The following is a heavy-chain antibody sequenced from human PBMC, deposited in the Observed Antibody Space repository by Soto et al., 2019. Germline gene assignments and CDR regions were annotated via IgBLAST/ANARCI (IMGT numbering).Heavy chain of an antibody. CDR1: GGSFSGYY. CDR2: TTHSGST. Sequence: SETLSLTCGVYGGSFSGYYWSWIRQPPGKGLEWIGETTHSGSTNYNPSLKSRVSISVDTAKNQFSLKLNSVTAADTAVYYCARGRGSTSWAGHDYGMDVWGQGTTVTVS. D-gene: IGHD6-13*01. V-gene: IGHV4-34*01. J-gene: IGHJ6*02. CDR3: ARGRGSTSWAGHDYGMDV.